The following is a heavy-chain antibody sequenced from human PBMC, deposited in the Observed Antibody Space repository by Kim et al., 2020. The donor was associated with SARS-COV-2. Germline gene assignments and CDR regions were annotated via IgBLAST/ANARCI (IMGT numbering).Heavy chain of an antibody. V-gene: IGHV3-11*01. J-gene: IGHJ4*02. CDR3: ASGFLEWLLSFDY. Sequence: ADTVQGRYAIARDNAKNSRYLQMDSLRAEDTAVYYGASGFLEWLLSFDYWGQGTLVTVSS. D-gene: IGHD3-3*01.